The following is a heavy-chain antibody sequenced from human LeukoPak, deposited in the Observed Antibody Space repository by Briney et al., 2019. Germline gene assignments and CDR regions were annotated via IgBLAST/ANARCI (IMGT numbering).Heavy chain of an antibody. V-gene: IGHV4-34*01. CDR2: INHSGSA. D-gene: IGHD3-10*01. J-gene: IGHJ6*02. Sequence: SETLSLTCAVYGGSFSGYYWSWIRQPPGKGLEWIGVINHSGSANYNPSLKSRVTISVDTSKNQFSLKLSSVTAADTAVYYCARGSRRGSGSYYRDYYYYYGMDVWGQGTTVTVSS. CDR3: ARGSRRGSGSYYRDYYYYYGMDV. CDR1: GGSFSGYY.